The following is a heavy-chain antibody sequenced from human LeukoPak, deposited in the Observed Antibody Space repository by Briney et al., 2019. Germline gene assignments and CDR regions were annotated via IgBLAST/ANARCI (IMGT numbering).Heavy chain of an antibody. J-gene: IGHJ4*02. Sequence: GGSLRLSCAASGFSFNNYYMGWIRQAPGKGLEWVSYISASGSTIFYADSVKGRFTISRDNAKNSLYLQMNSLRAEDTALYYCAGAVAGIPSDYWGQGTLVTVSS. CDR2: ISASGSTI. CDR1: GFSFNNYY. V-gene: IGHV3-11*01. CDR3: AGAVAGIPSDY. D-gene: IGHD6-19*01.